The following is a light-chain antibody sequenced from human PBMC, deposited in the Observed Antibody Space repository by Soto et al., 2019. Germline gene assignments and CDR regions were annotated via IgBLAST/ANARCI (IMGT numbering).Light chain of an antibody. CDR3: QQDRILWT. CDR1: QIFNSKY. J-gene: IGKJ1*01. Sequence: EIVLTQSPGTLSLSPGERATLSCRASQIFNSKYLAWYQQKPGQAPRLLIYGASSRASGIPDRFRGSASGLDFSLTFNRLEPDYPAVYYSQQDRILWTFGQGTRVEIQ. CDR2: GAS. V-gene: IGKV3-20*01.